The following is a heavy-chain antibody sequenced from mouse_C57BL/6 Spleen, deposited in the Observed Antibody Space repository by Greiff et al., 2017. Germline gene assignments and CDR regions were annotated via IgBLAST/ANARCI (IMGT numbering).Heavy chain of an antibody. Sequence: EVQGVESGGGLVKPGGSLKLSCAASGFTFSSYAMSWVRQTPEKRLEWVATISDGGSYTYYPDNVKGRFTISRDNAKNNPYLQMSHLKSEDTAMYYCARDRDGNLFAYWGQGTLVTVSA. V-gene: IGHV5-4*01. CDR1: GFTFSSYA. D-gene: IGHD2-1*01. J-gene: IGHJ3*01. CDR3: ARDRDGNLFAY. CDR2: ISDGGSYT.